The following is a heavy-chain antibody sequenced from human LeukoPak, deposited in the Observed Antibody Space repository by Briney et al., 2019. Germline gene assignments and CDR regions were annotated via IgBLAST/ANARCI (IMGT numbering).Heavy chain of an antibody. CDR3: ATDRGEYSSGWPQYYFDY. J-gene: IGHJ4*02. Sequence: ASVKVSCKVSGYTLTELSMHWVRQAPGKGLEWMGGFDPEDGETIYAQKFQGGVTMTEDTSTDTAYMELSSVRSEDTAVYYCATDRGEYSSGWPQYYFDYWGQGTLVTVSS. CDR1: GYTLTELS. V-gene: IGHV1-24*01. CDR2: FDPEDGET. D-gene: IGHD6-19*01.